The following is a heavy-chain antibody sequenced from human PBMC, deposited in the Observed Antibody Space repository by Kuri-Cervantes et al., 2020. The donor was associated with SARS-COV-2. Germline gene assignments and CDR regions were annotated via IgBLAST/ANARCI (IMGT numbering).Heavy chain of an antibody. D-gene: IGHD2-8*01. Sequence: ESLKISCAVYGGSFSGYYWSWIRQPPGKGLEWIGEINHSGSTNYNPSLKSRVTISVDTSKNQFSLKLSSVTAADTAVYYCARTHAGLSPYYFDYWGQGTLVTVSS. CDR2: INHSGST. J-gene: IGHJ4*02. V-gene: IGHV4-34*01. CDR3: ARTHAGLSPYYFDY. CDR1: GGSFSGYY.